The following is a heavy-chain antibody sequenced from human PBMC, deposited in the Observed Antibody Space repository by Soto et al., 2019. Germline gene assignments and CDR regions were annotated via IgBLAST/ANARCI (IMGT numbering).Heavy chain of an antibody. Sequence: QITLKESGPPLVKPTQTLTLTCTFSGFSLSTSGVGVGWIRQPPGKALEWLALIYWNDDKRYSPSLKSRLTITKDTSKNQVVLTMTNMDPVDTATYYCAHRPSIAAAGTYYFDYWGQGTLVTVSS. J-gene: IGHJ4*02. V-gene: IGHV2-5*01. CDR3: AHRPSIAAAGTYYFDY. CDR1: GFSLSTSGVG. CDR2: IYWNDDK. D-gene: IGHD6-13*01.